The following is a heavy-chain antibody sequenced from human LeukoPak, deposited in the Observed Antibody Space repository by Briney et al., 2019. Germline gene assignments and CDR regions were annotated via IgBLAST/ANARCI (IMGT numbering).Heavy chain of an antibody. Sequence: GGSLRLSCAASGFTFSSHGMHWVCQAPGKGLEWVATTSYDGDNKYYADSLKGRFTISRDNSKTTLYLQMNSLRAEDTAVYYCARDTGGSYYYYYYYMDVWGKGTTVTVSS. J-gene: IGHJ6*03. CDR3: ARDTGGSYYYYYYYMDV. V-gene: IGHV3-30*19. D-gene: IGHD1-26*01. CDR2: TSYDGDNK. CDR1: GFTFSSHG.